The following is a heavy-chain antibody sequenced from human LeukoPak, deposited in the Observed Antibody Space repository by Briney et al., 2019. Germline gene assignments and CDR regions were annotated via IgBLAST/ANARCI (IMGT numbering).Heavy chain of an antibody. D-gene: IGHD4-17*01. Sequence: PSETLSLTCTVSGGSISSGSYYWSWIRQPAGKGLEWIGRIYTSGSTNYNPSLKSRVTISVDTSKNQFSLKLSSVTAADTAVCYCAREDRGDYYLDYWGQGTLVTVSS. V-gene: IGHV4-61*02. J-gene: IGHJ4*02. CDR1: GGSISSGSYY. CDR2: IYTSGST. CDR3: AREDRGDYYLDY.